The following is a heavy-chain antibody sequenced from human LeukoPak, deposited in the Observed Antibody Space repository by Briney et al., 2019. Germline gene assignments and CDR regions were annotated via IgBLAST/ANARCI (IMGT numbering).Heavy chain of an antibody. Sequence: SETLSLTCTVSSGSISSGYYWGWIRQPPGKGLEWIGSIYHSGSTYYNPSLKSRVTISVDTSKNQFSLKLSSVTAADTAVYYCARDYRSCVDYWGQGTLVTVSS. CDR3: ARDYRSCVDY. CDR2: IYHSGST. J-gene: IGHJ4*02. V-gene: IGHV4-38-2*02. D-gene: IGHD3-16*02. CDR1: SGSISSGYY.